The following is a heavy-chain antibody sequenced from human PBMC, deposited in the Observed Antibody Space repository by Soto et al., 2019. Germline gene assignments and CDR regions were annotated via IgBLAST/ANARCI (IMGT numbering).Heavy chain of an antibody. V-gene: IGHV1-2*04. J-gene: IGHJ4*02. CDR3: ARDGGEYGDYDY. D-gene: IGHD4-17*01. CDR1: GYTFTGYY. CDR2: INSRTGVT. Sequence: QVQLVQSGTEVKMPGASVKVSCKASGYTFTGYYMHWVRQVPGQGLEWMGWINSRTGVTNYAQKFQGWVTMTRDTSISTAYREVSRLKSGDTAVYYCARDGGEYGDYDYWGQGTLVTVSS.